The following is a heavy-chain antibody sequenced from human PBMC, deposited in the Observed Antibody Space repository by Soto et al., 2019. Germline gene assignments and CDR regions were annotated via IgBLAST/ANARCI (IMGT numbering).Heavy chain of an antibody. J-gene: IGHJ3*02. CDR1: GFTFSSYA. Sequence: GGSLRLSCAASGFTFSSYAMSWVRQAPGKGLEWVSAISGSGGSTYYADSVKGRFTISRDNSKNTLYLQMDSLRAEDTAVYYCAKDLLMYDDFWSGYNDAFDIWGQGTMVTVSS. CDR2: ISGSGGST. D-gene: IGHD3-3*01. V-gene: IGHV3-23*01. CDR3: AKDLLMYDDFWSGYNDAFDI.